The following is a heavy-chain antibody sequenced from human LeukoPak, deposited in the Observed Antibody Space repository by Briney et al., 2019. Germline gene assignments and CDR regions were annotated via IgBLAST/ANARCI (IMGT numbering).Heavy chain of an antibody. J-gene: IGHJ6*03. CDR2: IYPGDSDT. D-gene: IGHD3-9*01. CDR1: RYSFTSYW. Sequence: GESLKISCKGSRYSFTSYWIGWVRQMPGKGLEWMGIIYPGDSDTRYSPSFQGQVTISADKSTSTAYLQWSSLKASDTAMYYCARLTYDILTGAPGSMDVWGKGTTVTVSS. CDR3: ARLTYDILTGAPGSMDV. V-gene: IGHV5-51*01.